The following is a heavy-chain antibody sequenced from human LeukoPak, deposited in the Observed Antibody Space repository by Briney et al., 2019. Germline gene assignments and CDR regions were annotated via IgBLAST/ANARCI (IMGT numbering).Heavy chain of an antibody. D-gene: IGHD2-15*01. CDR2: ISRSGSTK. CDR3: ARVLRYCSGGNCYSGGLGYMDV. Sequence: PGGSLRLSCAASGFTFSDYNMRWIRQAPGKGLEWVSSISRSGSTKYYADSVKGRFAISRDNAKNSLFLQMNSLRAEDTAVYYCARVLRYCSGGNCYSGGLGYMDVWGKGTTVTISS. CDR1: GFTFSDYN. V-gene: IGHV3-11*01. J-gene: IGHJ6*03.